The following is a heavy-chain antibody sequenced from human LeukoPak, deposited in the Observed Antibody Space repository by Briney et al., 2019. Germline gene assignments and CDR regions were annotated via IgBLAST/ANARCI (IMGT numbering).Heavy chain of an antibody. J-gene: IGHJ4*02. Sequence: GGCLRLSCAASGFTFSRYAMHWVRQAAGKGRGWVAVISYDGSNKYYGDSVKGRVTISRDNSKNTLYLQMNSLRAEDTAVYYCARDKKQLFDYWGQGTLVTVSS. V-gene: IGHV3-30-3*01. D-gene: IGHD6-13*01. CDR3: ARDKKQLFDY. CDR1: GFTFSRYA. CDR2: ISYDGSNK.